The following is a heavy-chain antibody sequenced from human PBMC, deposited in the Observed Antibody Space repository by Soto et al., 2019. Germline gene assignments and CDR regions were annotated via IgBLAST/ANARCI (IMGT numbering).Heavy chain of an antibody. D-gene: IGHD3-22*01. CDR3: ARGDYYDSSGPFSDAFDI. CDR1: GFTLSSHW. CDR2: LKPDGIEK. J-gene: IGHJ3*02. V-gene: IGHV3-7*04. Sequence: PGGSLTRSCATIGFTLSSHWMTSVCQAPGKGLGWVATLKPDGIEKWYVDSVNGRFTISRDNAKNSLYLQMNSLRAEDTAVYYCARGDYYDSSGPFSDAFDIWGQGTMVTVSS.